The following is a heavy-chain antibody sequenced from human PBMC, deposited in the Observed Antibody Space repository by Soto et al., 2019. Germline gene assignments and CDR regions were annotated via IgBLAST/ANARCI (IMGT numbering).Heavy chain of an antibody. D-gene: IGHD6-6*01. CDR2: ISYDGSNK. J-gene: IGHJ6*02. Sequence: PGGSLRLSCAASGFTFSSYGMHWVRQAPGKGLEWVAVISYDGSNKYYADSVKGRFTISRDNSKNTLYLQMNSLRAEDTAVYYCANAPVPDYYYYGMDVWGQGTTVTVSS. V-gene: IGHV3-30*18. CDR1: GFTFSSYG. CDR3: ANAPVPDYYYYGMDV.